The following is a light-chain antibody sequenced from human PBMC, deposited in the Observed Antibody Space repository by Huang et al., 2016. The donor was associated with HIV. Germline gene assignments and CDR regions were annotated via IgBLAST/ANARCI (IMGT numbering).Light chain of an antibody. CDR1: QPLLSTANNKSY. CDR2: WAS. J-gene: IGKJ5*01. CDR3: QQYYSASIT. Sequence: DIVMTQSPGSLTVSLGERASINCTSSQPLLSTANNKSYLAWYQQKPRQPPKALIYWASNRESGVPERPSGSGSGTDFTLTISSLQAEDVALYYCQQYYSASITFGQGTRVEI. V-gene: IGKV4-1*01.